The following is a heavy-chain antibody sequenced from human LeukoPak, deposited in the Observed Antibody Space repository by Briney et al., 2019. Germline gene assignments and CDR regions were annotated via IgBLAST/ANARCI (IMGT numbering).Heavy chain of an antibody. D-gene: IGHD2-15*01. CDR1: GYTFTSYG. Sequence: ASVKVSCKASGYTFTSYGISWVRQAPGRGLEWMGWINPNSGGTNYAQKFQGRVTMTRDTSISTAYMELSRLRSDDTAVYYCASVDFRCCSGGSCYSDAFDIWGQGTMVTVSS. V-gene: IGHV1-2*02. J-gene: IGHJ3*02. CDR3: ASVDFRCCSGGSCYSDAFDI. CDR2: INPNSGGT.